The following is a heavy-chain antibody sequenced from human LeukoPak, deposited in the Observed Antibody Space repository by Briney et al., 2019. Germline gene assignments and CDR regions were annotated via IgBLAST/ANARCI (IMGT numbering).Heavy chain of an antibody. Sequence: GGSLRLSCVASGFTFSTYEMNWVRQAPGKGLEWVSYISSSGSTIYYADSVKGRFTISRDNAKNSLYLQMNSLRAEDTAVYYCAREPASSLLNYYYYYYGMDVWGQGTTVTVSS. V-gene: IGHV3-48*03. CDR3: AREPASSLLNYYYYYYGMDV. CDR1: GFTFSTYE. D-gene: IGHD3-10*01. J-gene: IGHJ6*02. CDR2: ISSSGSTI.